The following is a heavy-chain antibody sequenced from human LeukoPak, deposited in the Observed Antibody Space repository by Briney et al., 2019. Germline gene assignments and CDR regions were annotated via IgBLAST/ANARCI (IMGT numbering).Heavy chain of an antibody. CDR2: FSGRSSIT. CDR1: GFTFTSYE. V-gene: IGHV3-48*03. D-gene: IGHD5-24*01. J-gene: IGHJ4*02. CDR3: ARGGAQRYGSLFDH. Sequence: GGALLLSCVASGFTFTSYEMNWVRQAPGKGLEWLAYFSGRSSITDYAEAVKGRFNISRDDNKNSLYLQLKSLRAGGAAVYYCARGGAQRYGSLFDHWGQGTLVTVSS.